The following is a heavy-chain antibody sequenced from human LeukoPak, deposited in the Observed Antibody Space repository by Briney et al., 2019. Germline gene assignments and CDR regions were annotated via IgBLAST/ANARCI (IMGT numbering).Heavy chain of an antibody. CDR2: INHSGST. D-gene: IGHD5-24*01. CDR3: ARGRRWLPNRGAFDI. Sequence: SETLSLTCAVYGGSFSGYYRSWIRQPPGKGLEWIGEINHSGSTNYNPSLKSRVTISVDTSKNQFSLKLSSVTAADTAVYYCARGRRWLPNRGAFDIWGQGTMVTVSS. J-gene: IGHJ3*02. CDR1: GGSFSGYY. V-gene: IGHV4-34*01.